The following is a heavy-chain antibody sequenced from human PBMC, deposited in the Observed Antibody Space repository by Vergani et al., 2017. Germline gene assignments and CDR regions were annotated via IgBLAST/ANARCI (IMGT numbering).Heavy chain of an antibody. CDR2: FDPEHGEV. CDR1: GYSLTELT. V-gene: IGHV1-24*01. D-gene: IGHD3-22*01. J-gene: IGHJ4*02. CDR3: TIVTEYYDSSGYYLDY. Sequence: QVQLVQSGSEVRKPGASVKVSCQVSGYSLTELTIHWVRQAPGKGLEWMGGFDPEHGEVTFAHHIQGSVTMTEDRSTDTAYMELSILRPEDTALYYCTIVTEYYDSSGYYLDYWGQGTLVTVSS.